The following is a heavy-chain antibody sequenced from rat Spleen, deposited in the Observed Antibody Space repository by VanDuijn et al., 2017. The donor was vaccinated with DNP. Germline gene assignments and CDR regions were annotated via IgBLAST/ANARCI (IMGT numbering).Heavy chain of an antibody. J-gene: IGHJ4*01. D-gene: IGHD1-12*02. V-gene: IGHV5-27*01. CDR1: GFTFSDFY. CDR3: ATDLHYYYDGSYYYVGLDYYAMDA. CDR2: ISTSGGST. Sequence: EVQLVESGGGLVQPGRSLKLSCAASGFTFSDFYMAWVRQAPTKGLEWVASISTSGGSTYYRDSVKGRFTISRDNAKSTLYLQMDSLRSEETATYYCATDLHYYYDGSYYYVGLDYYAMDAWGQGTSVTVSS.